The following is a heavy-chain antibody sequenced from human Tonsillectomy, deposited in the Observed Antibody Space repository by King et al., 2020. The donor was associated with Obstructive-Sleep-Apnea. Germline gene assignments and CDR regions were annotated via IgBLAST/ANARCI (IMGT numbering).Heavy chain of an antibody. CDR2: ISWNIGSL. Sequence: VQLVESGGDLVQPGRSLRLSCAASGFIFDDYAMHWVRQAPGKGLEWVSGISWNIGSLGYAVSVKGRFTISRDNAKNSLYLQMNSLRAEDTALYYCAKSTYYDILTGYTAFDYWGQGTLVTVSS. V-gene: IGHV3-9*01. D-gene: IGHD3-9*01. CDR3: AKSTYYDILTGYTAFDY. J-gene: IGHJ4*02. CDR1: GFIFDDYA.